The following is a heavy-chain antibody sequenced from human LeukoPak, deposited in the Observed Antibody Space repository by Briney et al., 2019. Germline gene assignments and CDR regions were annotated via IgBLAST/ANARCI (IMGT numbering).Heavy chain of an antibody. CDR1: GYSISSGYY. CDR3: ASQVAVAGSGGWYFDL. V-gene: IGHV4-38-2*02. J-gene: IGHJ2*01. Sequence: KTSETLSLTCTVSGYSISSGYYWGWIRQPPGKGLEWIGSIYHSGSTYYNPSLKSRVTISVDTSKNQFSLKLSSVTAADTAVYYCASQVAVAGSGGWYFDLWGRGTLVTVSS. D-gene: IGHD6-19*01. CDR2: IYHSGST.